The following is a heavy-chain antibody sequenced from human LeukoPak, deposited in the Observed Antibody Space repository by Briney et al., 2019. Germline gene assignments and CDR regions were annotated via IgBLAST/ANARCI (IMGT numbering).Heavy chain of an antibody. Sequence: GGSLRLSCVASGFTFEDYAMHWVRQAPGKGLGWVSYISSSSSTIYYADSVKGRFTISRDNAKNSLYLQMNSLRAEDTAVYYCARDKGPILTDAFDIWGQGTMVTVSS. CDR1: GFTFEDYA. J-gene: IGHJ3*02. CDR2: ISSSSSTI. V-gene: IGHV3-48*01. CDR3: ARDKGPILTDAFDI.